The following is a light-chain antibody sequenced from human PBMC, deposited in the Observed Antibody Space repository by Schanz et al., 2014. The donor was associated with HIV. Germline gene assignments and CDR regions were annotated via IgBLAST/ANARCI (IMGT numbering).Light chain of an antibody. CDR1: NLGSKS. V-gene: IGLV3-21*01. J-gene: IGLJ2*01. Sequence: SYELTQPPSVSVAPGKTARIPCGGNNLGSKSPHCSPQKPGQAPVLVIYYDTDRPSGIPERFSGSNSGHTATLTISGVEAGDEADYYCQVWESSTDMVFGGGTKLTVL. CDR3: QVWESSTDMV. CDR2: YDT.